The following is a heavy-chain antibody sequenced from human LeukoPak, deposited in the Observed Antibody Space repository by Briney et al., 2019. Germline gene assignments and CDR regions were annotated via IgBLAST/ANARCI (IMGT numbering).Heavy chain of an antibody. CDR3: ASFVGATDY. Sequence: SETLSLTCTVSGYSISSGYYWGWIRQPPGKGLEWIGSIYHSGSTYYNPSLKSRVTISVDTSKNQFSLKLSSVTAADTAVYYFASFVGATDYWGQGNLVTVSS. V-gene: IGHV4-38-2*02. J-gene: IGHJ4*02. D-gene: IGHD1-26*01. CDR1: GYSISSGYY. CDR2: IYHSGST.